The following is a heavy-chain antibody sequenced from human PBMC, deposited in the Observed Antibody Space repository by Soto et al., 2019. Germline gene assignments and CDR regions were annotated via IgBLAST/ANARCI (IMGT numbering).Heavy chain of an antibody. CDR2: IKHDGSDE. J-gene: IGHJ3*01. D-gene: IGHD6-19*01. Sequence: EVQLVESAGGLVRPGGSLRLSCAASGFTFSSYWMTWVRQAPGKGLEWVANIKHDGSDEYYVDSVKGRFTISRDNAKNSLYLQMNSLRAEDTAVYYCARPLGWRDAFDFWAQGTMVTVSS. V-gene: IGHV3-7*01. CDR3: ARPLGWRDAFDF. CDR1: GFTFSSYW.